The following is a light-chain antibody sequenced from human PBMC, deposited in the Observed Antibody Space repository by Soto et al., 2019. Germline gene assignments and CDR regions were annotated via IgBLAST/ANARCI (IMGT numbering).Light chain of an antibody. CDR3: QQYGNSTRT. CDR2: DTS. CDR1: QTLSNRF. J-gene: IGKJ1*01. Sequence: EIALTQSPGTLSLSPGEGATLSCRASQTLSNRFIAWYQHKPGQAPRLLVYDTSTRATGIPDRYSGSVSGTDGTLTISRLENEDGAVYYCQQYGNSTRTFGQGTKVDIK. V-gene: IGKV3-20*01.